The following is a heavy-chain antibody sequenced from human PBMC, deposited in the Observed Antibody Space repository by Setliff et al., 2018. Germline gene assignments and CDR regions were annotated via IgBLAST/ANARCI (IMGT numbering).Heavy chain of an antibody. CDR3: TRVHTFGGTNNWFDP. D-gene: IGHD3-16*01. CDR2: TKQDGSEK. CDR1: GFTFSNYW. J-gene: IGHJ5*02. Sequence: GGSLRLSCAASGFTFSNYWMSWVRQAPGKGLEWVANTKQDGSEKYYVDSVKGRFTISRDSAKNSLYLQMNSLRAEDTAVYYCTRVHTFGGTNNWFDPWGQGTLVTVSS. V-gene: IGHV3-7*01.